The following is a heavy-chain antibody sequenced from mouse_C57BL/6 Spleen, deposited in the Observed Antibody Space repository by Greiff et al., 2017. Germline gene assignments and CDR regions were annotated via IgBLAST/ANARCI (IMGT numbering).Heavy chain of an antibody. CDR1: GYAFSSSW. Sequence: QVQLQQSGPELVKPGASVKISCKASGYAFSSSWMNWVKQRPGKGLEWIGRIYPGDGDTNYNGKFKGKATLTADKSSSTAYMQLSSLTSEDSAVXFCARFGTTVQKYYFDYWGQGTTLTVSS. CDR3: ARFGTTVQKYYFDY. D-gene: IGHD1-1*01. CDR2: IYPGDGDT. J-gene: IGHJ2*01. V-gene: IGHV1-82*01.